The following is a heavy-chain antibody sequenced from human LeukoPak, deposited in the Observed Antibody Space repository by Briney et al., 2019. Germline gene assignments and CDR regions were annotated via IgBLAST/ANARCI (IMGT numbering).Heavy chain of an antibody. Sequence: PGGSLRLSCAASGFTFSNALMSWVRQAPGKGLEWVGRIKRKTDGGTTDYAAPVKDRFTISRDDSKNTLYLQMNSLKTEDTALYYCASDVDGGNPFDNWGQGTLVTVSS. CDR2: IKRKTDGGTT. J-gene: IGHJ4*02. CDR1: GFTFSNAL. D-gene: IGHD4-23*01. CDR3: ASDVDGGNPFDN. V-gene: IGHV3-15*01.